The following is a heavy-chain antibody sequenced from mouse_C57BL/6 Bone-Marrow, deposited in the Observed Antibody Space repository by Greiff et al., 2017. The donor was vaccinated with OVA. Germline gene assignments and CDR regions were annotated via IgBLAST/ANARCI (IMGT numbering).Heavy chain of an antibody. J-gene: IGHJ3*01. D-gene: IGHD2-5*01. CDR1: GFSLTSYG. CDR2: IWSGGST. V-gene: IGHV2-2*01. CDR3: AGAYYSNYVFAY. Sequence: VMLVESGPGLVQPSQSLSITCTVSGFSLTSYGVHWVRQSPGKGLEWLGVIWSGGSTDYNAAFISRLSISKDNSKSQVFFKMNSLQADDTAIYYCAGAYYSNYVFAYWGQGTLVTVSA.